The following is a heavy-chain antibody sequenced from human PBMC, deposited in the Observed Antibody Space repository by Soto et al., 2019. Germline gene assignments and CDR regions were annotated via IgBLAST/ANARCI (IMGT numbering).Heavy chain of an antibody. V-gene: IGHV4-59*01. CDR2: IYYSWTT. D-gene: IGHD2-21*02. CDR3: ARDIHDLSV. Sequence: SETLSLTCTVSGGSISSYYWSWIRQPPGKGLEWIGYIYYSWTTNSNPSLTSRVTMSVDMSKNQISLKLSSVTAADTAVYYCARDIHDLSVWGQGTLVTVSS. CDR1: GGSISSYY. J-gene: IGHJ4*02.